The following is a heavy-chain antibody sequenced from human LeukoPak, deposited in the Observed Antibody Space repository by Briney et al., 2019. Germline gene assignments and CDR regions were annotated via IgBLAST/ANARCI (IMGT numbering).Heavy chain of an antibody. CDR1: GFTFSNFA. D-gene: IGHD3-22*01. Sequence: PGGSLRLSCVVSGFTFSNFAMTWVRQAPGKGLEWVSAISGSGGITYYADSVKGRFTISRGNSKNTLYLQMNSLRAEDTAVYYCAKHDPRRVVITNWFDPWGQGTLVTVSS. CDR2: ISGSGGIT. V-gene: IGHV3-23*01. CDR3: AKHDPRRVVITNWFDP. J-gene: IGHJ5*02.